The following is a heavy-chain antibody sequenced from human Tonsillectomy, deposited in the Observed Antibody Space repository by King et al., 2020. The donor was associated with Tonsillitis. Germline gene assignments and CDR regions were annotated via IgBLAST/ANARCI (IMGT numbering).Heavy chain of an antibody. J-gene: IGHJ5*02. Sequence: VQLQQWGAGLLKPSETLSLTCAVYGGSFSGYYWSWIRQPPGKGLEWIGEINHSGSTNYNPSLKSRVTISVDTSKNQFSLKLSSVTAADTAVYYCARGRGYGDYGNWFDPWGRGTLVTVSS. CDR3: ARGRGYGDYGNWFDP. D-gene: IGHD4-17*01. CDR2: INHSGST. CDR1: GGSFSGYY. V-gene: IGHV4-34*01.